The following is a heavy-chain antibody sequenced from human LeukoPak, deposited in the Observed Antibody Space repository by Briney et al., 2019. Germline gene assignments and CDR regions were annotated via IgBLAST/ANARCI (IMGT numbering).Heavy chain of an antibody. V-gene: IGHV1-2*02. CDR3: ARGKRYFDWLLIPHYYYYMDV. CDR1: GYTFTRYY. D-gene: IGHD3-9*01. Sequence: GASVKVSCKASGYTFTRYYIHWVRQAPGQGLEWMGWIDPNSGGTKYAQKFQGRVAMTRETSISTAYMELSRLTSDDTAVYYCARGKRYFDWLLIPHYYYYMDVWGKETTVTVSS. CDR2: IDPNSGGT. J-gene: IGHJ6*03.